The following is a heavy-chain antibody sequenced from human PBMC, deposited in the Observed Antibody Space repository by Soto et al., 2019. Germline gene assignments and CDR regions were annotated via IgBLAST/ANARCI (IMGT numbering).Heavy chain of an antibody. Sequence: QVQLQESGPGLVKPSETLSLTCTVSGGSISSYYCSWIRQPPGKGLEWIGYIYYSGSTNYNPSLKSRVTISVDSSKNQFSLKLSSVTAADTAVYYCARRYGDSFDFWGQGTLVTVSS. J-gene: IGHJ4*02. V-gene: IGHV4-59*08. CDR1: GGSISSYY. D-gene: IGHD4-17*01. CDR2: IYYSGST. CDR3: ARRYGDSFDF.